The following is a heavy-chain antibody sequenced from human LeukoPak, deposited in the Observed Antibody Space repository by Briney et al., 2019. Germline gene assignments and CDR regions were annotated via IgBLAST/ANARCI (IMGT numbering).Heavy chain of an antibody. J-gene: IGHJ4*02. V-gene: IGHV3-21*01. CDR3: AKSYSYYDFWSGFPTEGFFDY. CDR1: GFTFSSYS. CDR2: ISSSSSYI. D-gene: IGHD3-3*01. Sequence: GGSLRLSCAASGFTFSSYSMNWVRQAPGKGLEWVSSISSSSSYIYYADSVKGRFTISRDNAKNSLYLQMNSLRAGDTAVYYCAKSYSYYDFWSGFPTEGFFDYWGQGTLVTVSS.